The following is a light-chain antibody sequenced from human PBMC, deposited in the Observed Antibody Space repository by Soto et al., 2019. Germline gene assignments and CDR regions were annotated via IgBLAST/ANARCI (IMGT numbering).Light chain of an antibody. V-gene: IGKV1-33*01. CDR3: QQYDGIPT. CDR1: QDIGSD. CDR2: DAS. Sequence: DIQMTQSPSSLSASVGDRVIITCRASQDIGSDLAWYQPKPGKAPNVLIYDASNLGTGVPSRFSGSGSGTDFTFSISSLQPEDVATYYCQQYDGIPTFGQGTRLEIK. J-gene: IGKJ5*01.